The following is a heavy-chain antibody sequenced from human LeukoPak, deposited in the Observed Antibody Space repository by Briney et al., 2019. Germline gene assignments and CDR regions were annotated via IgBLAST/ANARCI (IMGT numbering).Heavy chain of an antibody. CDR1: GFTLSTYS. J-gene: IGHJ4*02. CDR3: ANNHDY. V-gene: IGHV3-30*04. CDR2: ISFDGSEK. D-gene: IGHD1-1*01. Sequence: PGGSLRLSCAASGFTLSTYSMHWVCQAPGKGLEWVAVISFDGSEKYYADSVKGRFTISRDNSKNTLYLQINSLRAEDTAVYYCANNHDYWGQGTLVTVSS.